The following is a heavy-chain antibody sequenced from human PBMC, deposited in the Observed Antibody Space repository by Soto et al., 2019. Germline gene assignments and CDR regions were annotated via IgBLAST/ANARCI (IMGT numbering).Heavy chain of an antibody. CDR1: GYTFLKYG. CDR3: ARDTAPSDV. Sequence: EASVKVSCKASGYTFLKYGINWVRQAPGQGLEWMGGIQTDTGNPNVAQKFQDRVTITRDTSASTAYMELRSLRSEDTAVYYCARDTAPSDVWGQGTTVTVSS. D-gene: IGHD4-17*01. CDR2: IQTDTGNP. J-gene: IGHJ6*02. V-gene: IGHV1-18*01.